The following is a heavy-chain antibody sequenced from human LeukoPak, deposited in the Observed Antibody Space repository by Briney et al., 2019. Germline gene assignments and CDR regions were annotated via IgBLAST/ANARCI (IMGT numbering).Heavy chain of an antibody. Sequence: SETLSLTCTVSGGSISSSRYYWGWIRQPPGKGLEWIASISYSGSSYYNPSLKSRVTISVDTSKNQVSLQLSSVTAADTAVYYCVRDDYGDYTRRFDPWGQGTLVTVSS. J-gene: IGHJ5*02. CDR3: VRDDYGDYTRRFDP. D-gene: IGHD4-17*01. CDR2: ISYSGSS. CDR1: GGSISSSRYY. V-gene: IGHV4-39*07.